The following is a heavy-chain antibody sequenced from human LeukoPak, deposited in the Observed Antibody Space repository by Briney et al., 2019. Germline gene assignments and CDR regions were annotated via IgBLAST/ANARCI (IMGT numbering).Heavy chain of an antibody. CDR1: GFTFSSHA. D-gene: IGHD3-10*01. V-gene: IGHV3-23*01. CDR2: ISGNGRDT. J-gene: IGHJ6*02. CDR3: AKGGISLVRGSMDV. Sequence: GGSLRLSCAASGFTFSSHAMYWVRQAPGKGLEWVSAISGNGRDTYYADSVKGRFTISRDNSKNTLYLQMNGLRAEDTAVYYCAKGGISLVRGSMDVWGQGTTVTVSS.